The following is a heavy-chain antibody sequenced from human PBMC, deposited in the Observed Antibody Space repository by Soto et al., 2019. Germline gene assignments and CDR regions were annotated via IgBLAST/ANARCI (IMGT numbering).Heavy chain of an antibody. D-gene: IGHD3-10*01. CDR2: IIPILGTA. CDR1: GVTFSSYA. CDR3: AMYYYCSGGYYNGFDP. J-gene: IGHJ5*02. Sequence: QVQLVQSGAEVKKPGSSVKVSCKASGVTFSSYAISWVRQAPGQGLEWVGGIIPILGTAKYAQKFQGRVTSTADESTSTDYMELSSLRSEDTAVYYCAMYYYCSGGYYNGFDPWGQGTLVTVSS. V-gene: IGHV1-69*01.